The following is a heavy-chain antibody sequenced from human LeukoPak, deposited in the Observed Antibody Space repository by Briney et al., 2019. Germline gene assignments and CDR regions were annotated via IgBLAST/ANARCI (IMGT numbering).Heavy chain of an antibody. V-gene: IGHV3-21*01. CDR2: ISSSSSYI. CDR3: ASWSGVTARARGLGRTETPNDY. CDR1: GFTFSSYS. Sequence: GGSLRLSCAASGFTFSSYSMNWVRQAPGKGLEWVSSISSSSSYIYYADSVKGRFTISRDNAKNSLYLQMNSLRAEDTAVYYCASWSGVTARARGLGRTETPNDYWGQGTLVTVSS. D-gene: IGHD2-21*02. J-gene: IGHJ4*02.